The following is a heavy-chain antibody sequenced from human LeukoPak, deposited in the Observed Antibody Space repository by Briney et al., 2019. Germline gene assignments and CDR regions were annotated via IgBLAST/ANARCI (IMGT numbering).Heavy chain of an antibody. V-gene: IGHV3-23*01. Sequence: PGGSLRLSCAASGFTFSTYAMTWVRQAPGKGLEWVSGISGSGGSTYNADSVKGRFTISRDNSKNTLYLQMNSLRAEDTAVYYCAISRNYYDSSGYLGGDYWGQGTLVTVSS. CDR2: ISGSGGST. CDR1: GFTFSTYA. CDR3: AISRNYYDSSGYLGGDY. J-gene: IGHJ4*02. D-gene: IGHD3-22*01.